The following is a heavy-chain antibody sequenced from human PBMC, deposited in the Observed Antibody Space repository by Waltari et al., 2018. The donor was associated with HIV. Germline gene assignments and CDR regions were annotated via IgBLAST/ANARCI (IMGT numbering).Heavy chain of an antibody. D-gene: IGHD2-15*01. CDR3: ARGALPTLYFDS. J-gene: IGHJ4*02. Sequence: QVQLVQSGAEVQKPGDSVRVPCTASCHTFTRHDINCVRQAPGQRLEWMGWRTPVPGATAYAQKFQGRVTMTRSTSTSTAYMELTSLRSEDTAVYFCARGALPTLYFDSWGQGTQVTVSS. V-gene: IGHV1-8*01. CDR1: CHTFTRHD. CDR2: RTPVPGAT.